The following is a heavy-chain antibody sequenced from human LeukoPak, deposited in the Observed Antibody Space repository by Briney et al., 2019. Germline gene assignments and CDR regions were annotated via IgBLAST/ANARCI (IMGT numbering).Heavy chain of an antibody. CDR1: GFTFTSYR. J-gene: IGHJ4*02. V-gene: IGHV3-21*01. Sequence: GGSLRLSCEASGFTFTSYRMNWVRQAPGKGLEWVSPISSSSSYIYYADSVKGRFTISRDNAKKSVYLQMNSLRAEDTAVYYCARDQVVTATFDYWGQGTLVTVSS. D-gene: IGHD2-21*02. CDR2: ISSSSSYI. CDR3: ARDQVVTATFDY.